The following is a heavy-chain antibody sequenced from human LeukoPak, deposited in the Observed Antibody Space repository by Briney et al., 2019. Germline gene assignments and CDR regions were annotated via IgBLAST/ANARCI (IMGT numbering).Heavy chain of an antibody. V-gene: IGHV3-23*01. CDR1: GFTFSNYA. CDR2: ITGSGDGT. J-gene: IGHJ4*02. CDR3: VKGFVHPTYYFDS. Sequence: GGSLRLSCAASGFTFSNYAMSWVRQAPGKRLEWVSSITGSGDGTYYADSVRGRFTISRDNSENTLYLQLNSPRAEDTAVYFCVKGFVHPTYYFDSWGQGTLVTVSS. D-gene: IGHD3-10*01.